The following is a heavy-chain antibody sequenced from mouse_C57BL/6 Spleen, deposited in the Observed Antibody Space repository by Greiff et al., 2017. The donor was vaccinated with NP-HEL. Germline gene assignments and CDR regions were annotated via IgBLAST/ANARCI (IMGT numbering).Heavy chain of an antibody. J-gene: IGHJ3*01. CDR1: GYSITSGYY. CDR2: ISYDGSN. CDR3: ARGELTGAFAY. V-gene: IGHV3-6*01. Sequence: VQLKESGPGLVKPSQSLSLTCSVTGYSITSGYYWNWIRQFPGNKLEWMGYISYDGSNNYNPSLKNRISITRDTSKNQFFLKLNSVTTEDTATYYCARGELTGAFAYWGQGTLVTVSA. D-gene: IGHD4-1*01.